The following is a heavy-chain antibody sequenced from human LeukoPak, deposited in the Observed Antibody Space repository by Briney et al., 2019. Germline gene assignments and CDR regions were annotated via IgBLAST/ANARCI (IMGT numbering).Heavy chain of an antibody. J-gene: IGHJ5*02. CDR1: GFTFSSYW. CDR2: IKQDGSEK. CDR3: ARDRKWELLRWFDP. Sequence: GGSLRLSCAASGFTFSSYWMSWVRQAPGKGLEWVANIKQDGSEKYYVDSVKGRFTISRDKAKNSLYLQMNSLRAEDTAVYYCARDRKWELLRWFDPWGQGTLVTVSS. D-gene: IGHD1-26*01. V-gene: IGHV3-7*01.